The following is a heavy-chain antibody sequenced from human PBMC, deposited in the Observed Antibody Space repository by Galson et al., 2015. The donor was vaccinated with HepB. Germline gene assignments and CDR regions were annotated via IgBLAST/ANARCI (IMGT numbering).Heavy chain of an antibody. D-gene: IGHD3-3*01. J-gene: IGHJ3*02. Sequence: CAISGDSVSSNSAAWNWIRQSPSRGLEWLGRTYYRSKWYNDYAESVKSRITITPDTSKNQFSLQLNSVTPQDTAVYYCARDHPRGCDIWSGLDAFDIWGQGTMVTVSS. V-gene: IGHV6-1*01. CDR2: TYYRSKWYN. CDR3: ARDHPRGCDIWSGLDAFDI. CDR1: GDSVSSNSAA.